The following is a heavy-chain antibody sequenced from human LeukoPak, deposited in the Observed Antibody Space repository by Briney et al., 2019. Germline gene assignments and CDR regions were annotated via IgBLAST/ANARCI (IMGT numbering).Heavy chain of an antibody. Sequence: ASVKVSCKASGYTFTGYYMHWVRQAPGQGLEWMGWINPNSGGTNYAQKFQGRVTMTRDTSISTAYMELSRLRSDDTAVYYCARDVDYGDLAYALDIWGQGTMVTVSS. CDR1: GYTFTGYY. CDR2: INPNSGGT. J-gene: IGHJ3*02. CDR3: ARDVDYGDLAYALDI. D-gene: IGHD4-17*01. V-gene: IGHV1-2*02.